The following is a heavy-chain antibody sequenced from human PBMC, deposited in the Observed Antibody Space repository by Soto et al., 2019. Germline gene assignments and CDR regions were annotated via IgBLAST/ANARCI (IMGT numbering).Heavy chain of an antibody. V-gene: IGHV1-18*01. CDR2: ISAYNGNT. J-gene: IGHJ3*02. CDR3: GRAKFSMMVVVIPDAFDI. CDR1: GYTFTSYG. Sequence: QVQLVQSGAEVKKPGASVKVSCKASGYTFTSYGISWVRQAPGQGLEWMGWISAYNGNTNYAQKLQGRVTMTTDTSTSTAYMELRSLRSDDTAVYYCGRAKFSMMVVVIPDAFDIWGQGTMVTVSS. D-gene: IGHD3-22*01.